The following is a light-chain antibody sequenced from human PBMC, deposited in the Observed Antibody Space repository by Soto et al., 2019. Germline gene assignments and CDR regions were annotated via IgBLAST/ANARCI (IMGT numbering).Light chain of an antibody. J-gene: IGKJ5*01. CDR2: DAS. V-gene: IGKV1-33*01. CDR1: QDITNY. Sequence: DIQITQSTSSLSASVGDTVTTTCQASQDITNYLNWYQQKPGKAPKLLISDASTLETGVPSRFSGSGSGTDFAFTISSLQPEDIATYYCQHYDNRPITFGQGTRLEIK. CDR3: QHYDNRPIT.